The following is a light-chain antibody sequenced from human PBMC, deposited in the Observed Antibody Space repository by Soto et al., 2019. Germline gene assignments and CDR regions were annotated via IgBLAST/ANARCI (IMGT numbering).Light chain of an antibody. CDR3: AAWDDSLNGRGV. CDR1: SSNIGSNT. V-gene: IGLV1-44*01. Sequence: QSVLTQPPSASGTPGQRVTISCFGSSSNIGSNTVTWYQQLPGTAPKLLIYSNNQRPSGVPDRFSGSKSGTSASLAISGLQSEDEADYYCAAWDDSLNGRGVFGTGTKVTVL. J-gene: IGLJ1*01. CDR2: SNN.